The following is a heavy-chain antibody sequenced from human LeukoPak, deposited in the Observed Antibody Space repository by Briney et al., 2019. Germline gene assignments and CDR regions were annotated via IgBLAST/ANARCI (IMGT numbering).Heavy chain of an antibody. J-gene: IGHJ3*01. CDR3: ARTLRLNTPRAFDV. D-gene: IGHD6-25*01. CDR1: GFTFDNYG. CDR2: INWNGGST. V-gene: IGHV3-20*04. Sequence: PGGSLRLSCAASGFTFDNYGMSWVRQAPGKGLEWVSGINWNGGSTGYADSVKGRFTISRDNAKNSLYLQMNSLRAEDTAVYYCARTLRLNTPRAFDVWGQGTMVTVSS.